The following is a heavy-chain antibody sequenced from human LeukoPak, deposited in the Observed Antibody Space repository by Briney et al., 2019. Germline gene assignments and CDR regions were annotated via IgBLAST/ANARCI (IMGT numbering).Heavy chain of an antibody. Sequence: ASVKVSCKASGYTFTGYGISWVRQSPGQGLEWMGWISAYNGNTNYAQKLQGRVTMTTDTSTSTAYMELRSLRSDDTAVYYCARSSGILTGYSPPVDYWGQGTLVTVSS. D-gene: IGHD3-9*01. V-gene: IGHV1-18*01. CDR3: ARSSGILTGYSPPVDY. J-gene: IGHJ4*02. CDR1: GYTFTGYG. CDR2: ISAYNGNT.